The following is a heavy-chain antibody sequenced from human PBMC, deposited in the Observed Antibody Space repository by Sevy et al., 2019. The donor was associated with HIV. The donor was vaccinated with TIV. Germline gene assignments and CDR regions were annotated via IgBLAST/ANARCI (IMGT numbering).Heavy chain of an antibody. D-gene: IGHD2-15*01. CDR1: GYTFTSYG. V-gene: IGHV1-18*01. CDR3: AGGYCSGGSCPYWFVP. CDR2: ISAYNGNT. J-gene: IGHJ5*02. Sequence: ASVKVSCKASGYTFTSYGISWVRQAPGQGLEWMGWISAYNGNTNYAQKLQGRVTMTTDTSTSTAYMELRSLRSDDTAVYYCAGGYCSGGSCPYWFVPWGQGTLVTVSS.